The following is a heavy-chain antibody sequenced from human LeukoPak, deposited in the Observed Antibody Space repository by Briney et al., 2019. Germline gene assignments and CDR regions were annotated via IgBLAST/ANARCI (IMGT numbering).Heavy chain of an antibody. J-gene: IGHJ4*02. CDR1: GGSISSGGYS. V-gene: IGHV4-30-2*01. CDR3: ARSRIAAAADY. D-gene: IGHD6-13*01. CDR2: IYHSGST. Sequence: PSETLSLTCAVSGGSISSGGYSWSWIRQPPGKGLEWIGYIYHSGSTYYNPSLKSRVTISVDRSKNQFSLKLSSVTAADTAVYYCARSRIAAAADYWGQGTLVTVSS.